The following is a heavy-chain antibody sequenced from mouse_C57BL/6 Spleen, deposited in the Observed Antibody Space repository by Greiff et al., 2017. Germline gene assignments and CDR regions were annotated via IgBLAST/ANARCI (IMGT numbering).Heavy chain of an antibody. CDR2: IYPGNSDT. J-gene: IGHJ3*01. CDR3: TRELYDGYFSWFAY. V-gene: IGHV1-5*01. Sequence: VQLQQSGTVLARPGASVQMSCKTSGYTFTSYWMHWVKQRPGQGLEWIGAIYPGNSDTSYNQKFKGKAKLTAVTSASSAYMELSSLTNEDSAVYYCTRELYDGYFSWFAYWGQGTLVTVSA. CDR1: GYTFTSYW. D-gene: IGHD2-3*01.